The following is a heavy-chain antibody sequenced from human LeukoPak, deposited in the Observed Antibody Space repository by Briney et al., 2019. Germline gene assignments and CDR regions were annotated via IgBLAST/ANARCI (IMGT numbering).Heavy chain of an antibody. Sequence: GESMKISCKGSGYSFTSYWVGWVRQMPGKGLEWMGIIYPGDSDTRYIPSFQGQVTISADKSISTSYLQWSSLKASDTAMYYCARLDRNHYYDSSGYTPQDAFDIWGQGTMVTVSS. D-gene: IGHD3-22*01. J-gene: IGHJ3*02. V-gene: IGHV5-51*01. CDR1: GYSFTSYW. CDR2: IYPGDSDT. CDR3: ARLDRNHYYDSSGYTPQDAFDI.